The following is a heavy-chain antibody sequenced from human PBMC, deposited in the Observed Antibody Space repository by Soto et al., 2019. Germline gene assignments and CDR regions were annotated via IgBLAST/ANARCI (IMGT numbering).Heavy chain of an antibody. J-gene: IGHJ6*03. V-gene: IGHV4-34*01. CDR1: GGSFSGYY. CDR3: ASEHDYGDYYYMHV. CDR2: INHSGST. Sequence: QVQLQQWGAGLLKPSETLSLTCAVYGGSFSGYYWSWIRQPPGKGLEWIGEINHSGSTNYNPSLKSRVTISVYTSKNQFSLKLSSVTAADTAVYYCASEHDYGDYYYMHVWGKGTTVTVSS. D-gene: IGHD4-17*01.